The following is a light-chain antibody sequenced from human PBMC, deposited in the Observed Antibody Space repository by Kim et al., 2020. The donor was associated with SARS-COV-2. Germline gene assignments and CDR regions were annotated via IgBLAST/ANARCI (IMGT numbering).Light chain of an antibody. Sequence: QRVTISCTGSSANIGAGFDVHWYQQLPGTAPKLLIYGNNNRPSGVPDRFSGSKSGTSASLAITGLQAEDEADYYCLSYDSSLSGWVFGGGTKLTVL. CDR2: GNN. CDR1: SANIGAGFD. J-gene: IGLJ3*02. CDR3: LSYDSSLSGWV. V-gene: IGLV1-40*01.